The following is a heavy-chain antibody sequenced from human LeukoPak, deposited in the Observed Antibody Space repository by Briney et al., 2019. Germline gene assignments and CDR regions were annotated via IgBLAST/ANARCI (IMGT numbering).Heavy chain of an antibody. CDR3: ASTVTTDYYYYMDV. CDR2: INPNSGGT. CDR1: GYTFTGYY. J-gene: IGHJ6*03. Sequence: GASVKVSCKASGYTFTGYYIHWVRQAPGQGLEWMGWINPNSGGTNYAQKFQGRVTMTRDTSISTAYMELSRLRSDDTAVYYCASTVTTDYYYYMDVWGKGTTVTVSS. D-gene: IGHD4-11*01. V-gene: IGHV1-2*02.